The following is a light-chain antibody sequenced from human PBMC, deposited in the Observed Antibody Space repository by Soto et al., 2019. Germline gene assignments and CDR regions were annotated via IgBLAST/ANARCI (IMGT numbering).Light chain of an antibody. CDR3: HQYLYSPNT. Sequence: EIVLTQSPDTLSLSPGERATFSCRATQTITNNYIAWYQQKPGQAPRLLIYGASRRATGIPDRISGSGSGTDFTLSITGLEPEDFAVYYCHQYLYSPNTFGQGTKLEIK. V-gene: IGKV3-20*01. CDR1: QTITNNY. CDR2: GAS. J-gene: IGKJ2*01.